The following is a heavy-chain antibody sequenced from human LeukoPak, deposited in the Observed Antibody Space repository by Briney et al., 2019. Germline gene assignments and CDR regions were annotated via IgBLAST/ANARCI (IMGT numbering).Heavy chain of an antibody. V-gene: IGHV3-23*05. J-gene: IGHJ4*02. CDR2: IDSSGSYT. CDR1: GFTFSSHA. D-gene: IGHD6-13*01. CDR3: AKGSAGGRPYYFNY. Sequence: GGPLRLSCAVSGFTFSSHAMSWVRQAPGKGLEWVSAIDSSGSYTWYDDSVKGRFTISRDNSKNTLYLQMNSLRAEDTAVYYCAKGSAGGRPYYFNYWGQGTLVPVSS.